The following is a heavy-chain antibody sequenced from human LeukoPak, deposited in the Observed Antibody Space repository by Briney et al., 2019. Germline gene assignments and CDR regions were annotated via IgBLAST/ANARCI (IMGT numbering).Heavy chain of an antibody. J-gene: IGHJ4*02. D-gene: IGHD6-13*01. CDR3: ARRGNSWPYYFDD. V-gene: IGHV4-38-2*01. Sequence: KPSETLSLTCAVSGYSISSGYYWGWIRQPPGKGLEWIASIYHSGSTYYNPSLKSRVTISVDTSKNQFSLKLTSVTAADTAVYYRARRGNSWPYYFDDWGQGTLVTVSS. CDR2: IYHSGST. CDR1: GYSISSGYY.